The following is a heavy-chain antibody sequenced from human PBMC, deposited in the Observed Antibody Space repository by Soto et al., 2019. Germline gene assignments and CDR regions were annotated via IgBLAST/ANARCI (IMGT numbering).Heavy chain of an antibody. CDR2: INHSGST. D-gene: IGHD5-18*01. CDR1: GGSFSYYC. J-gene: IGHJ5*02. V-gene: IGHV4-34*01. CDR3: ARGADTALVRGYNWFDP. Sequence: SETLSLTCAIYGGSFSYYCWSWIRQPPGKGLEWIGEINHSGSTNYNPSLKSRVTMSVDTSKNQFSLRLNSVTAADTAVYYCARGADTALVRGYNWFDPWGQGTLVTVSS.